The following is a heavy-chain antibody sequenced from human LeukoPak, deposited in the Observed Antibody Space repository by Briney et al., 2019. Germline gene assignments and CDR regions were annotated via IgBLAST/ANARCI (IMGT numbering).Heavy chain of an antibody. Sequence: GGSLRLSCAATGVTFSSYAMSLVRQAPGKGLEWVSAISGSGGSTYYADSVKGRFTISRDNSKNTLYLQMNSLRAEDTAVYYCVGSSDYDILTGTLRYGMDVWGQGTTVTVSS. D-gene: IGHD3-9*01. CDR3: VGSSDYDILTGTLRYGMDV. CDR1: GVTFSSYA. CDR2: ISGSGGST. J-gene: IGHJ6*02. V-gene: IGHV3-23*01.